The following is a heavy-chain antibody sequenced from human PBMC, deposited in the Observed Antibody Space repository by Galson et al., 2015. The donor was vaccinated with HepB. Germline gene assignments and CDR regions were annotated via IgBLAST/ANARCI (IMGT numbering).Heavy chain of an antibody. D-gene: IGHD2-2*01. CDR3: ARVRRGCSNNNCYLDP. J-gene: IGHJ5*02. Sequence: SLTCAVSGDSITNPNWWNWVRQSPGKGLEWIGEISHSGKANYNPSLESRITISLDTSNNQFSLKVTSVIAADTAVYYCARVRRGCSNNNCYLDPWGQGTLVTVSS. CDR1: GDSITNPNW. CDR2: ISHSGKA. V-gene: IGHV4-4*02.